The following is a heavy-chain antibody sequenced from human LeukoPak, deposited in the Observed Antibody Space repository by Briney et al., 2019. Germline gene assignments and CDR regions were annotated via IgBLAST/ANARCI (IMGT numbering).Heavy chain of an antibody. CDR2: ISYDGTNK. J-gene: IGHJ4*02. V-gene: IGHV3-30*01. Sequence: GRSLRLSCAASGFTFNNYAMYWVRQAPGKGLEWVALISYDGTNKYYADSVKGRLTISRGNSKSTLYVQMNSLRAEDTAVYYCARDYSSGSYPRIYFDYWGQGALVTVSS. D-gene: IGHD3-10*01. CDR3: ARDYSSGSYPRIYFDY. CDR1: GFTFNNYA.